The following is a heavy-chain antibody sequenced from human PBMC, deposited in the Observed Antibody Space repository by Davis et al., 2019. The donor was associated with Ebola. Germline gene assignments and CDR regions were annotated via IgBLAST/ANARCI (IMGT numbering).Heavy chain of an antibody. CDR2: ISSSSSYI. D-gene: IGHD2/OR15-2a*01. CDR3: TTTSRTDLTFYYYYYYMDV. Sequence: GESLKISCAASGFTFSSYSMNWVRQAPGKGLEWVSSISSSSSYIYYADSVKGRFTISRDNAKNSLYLQMNSLKTDDTAVYYCTTTSRTDLTFYYYYYYMDVWGKGTTVTVSS. J-gene: IGHJ6*03. V-gene: IGHV3-21*03. CDR1: GFTFSSYS.